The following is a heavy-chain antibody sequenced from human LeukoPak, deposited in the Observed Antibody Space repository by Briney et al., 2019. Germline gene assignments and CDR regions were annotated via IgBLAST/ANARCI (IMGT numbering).Heavy chain of an antibody. CDR1: GFTFDDYA. V-gene: IGHV3-9*01. CDR2: ISWNSGSI. Sequence: GRSLRLSCAASGFTFDDYAMHWVRQAPGKGLEWVSGISWNSGSIGYADSVKGRFTISRDNAKNSPYLQMNSLRAEDTALYYCAKAPVSSSWVAWFDPWGQGTLVTVSS. D-gene: IGHD6-13*01. CDR3: AKAPVSSSWVAWFDP. J-gene: IGHJ5*02.